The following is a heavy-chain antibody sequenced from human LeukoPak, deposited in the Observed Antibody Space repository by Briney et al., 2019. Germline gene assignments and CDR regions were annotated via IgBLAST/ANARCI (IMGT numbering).Heavy chain of an antibody. CDR2: TNVGNDYT. V-gene: IGHV1-3*01. CDR1: GYTFTHYA. D-gene: IGHD4-11*01. CDR3: ARDDFSTYPGLSYFDY. J-gene: IGHJ4*02. Sequence: GASVKVSCKASGYTFTHYAVHWVRQAPGQRLEWMGWTNVGNDYTESSQKFQDRLTITSDTTATTVYMELSSLRSEDTVVYYCARDDFSTYPGLSYFDYWGQGSLVTVSS.